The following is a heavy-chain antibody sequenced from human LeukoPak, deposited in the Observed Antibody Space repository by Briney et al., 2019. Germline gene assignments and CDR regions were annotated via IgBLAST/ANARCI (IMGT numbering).Heavy chain of an antibody. CDR1: GGSISSYY. J-gene: IGHJ6*02. D-gene: IGHD3-16*01. CDR3: ASSCHRRLGSYYYYYGMDV. V-gene: IGHV4-59*01. CDR2: IYYSGST. Sequence: PSETLSLTCTVSGGSISSYYWSWIRQPPGKGLEWIGYIYYSGSTNYNPSLKSRVTISVDTSKNQFSLKLSSVTAADTAVYYCASSCHRRLGSYYYYYGMDVWGQGTTVTVSS.